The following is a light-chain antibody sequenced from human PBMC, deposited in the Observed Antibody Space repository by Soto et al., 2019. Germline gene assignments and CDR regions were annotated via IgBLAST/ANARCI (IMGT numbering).Light chain of an antibody. CDR1: QDISDD. J-gene: IGKJ1*01. Sequence: AIQMTQSPSSLSASVGDRVTITCRASQDISDDVGWYQQTPGKAPKLLISGASRLQSGVPSRFSGSGSGAAFTLTITSLRPEDSATYYYLQNHNYPRTFGQGTKVEI. V-gene: IGKV1-6*01. CDR3: LQNHNYPRT. CDR2: GAS.